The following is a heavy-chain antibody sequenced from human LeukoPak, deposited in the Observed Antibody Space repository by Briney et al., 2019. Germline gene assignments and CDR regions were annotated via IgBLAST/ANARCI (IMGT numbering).Heavy chain of an antibody. D-gene: IGHD6-13*01. J-gene: IGHJ4*02. CDR2: ISSSGSTI. CDR3: ARDGAYSSSWGVFDY. V-gene: IGHV3-11*04. CDR1: GFTFSDYC. Sequence: GGSLRLSCAASGFTFSDYCMSWIRQAPGKGLEWVSYISSSGSTIYYADSVKGRFTISRDNAKNSLYLQMNSLRAEDTAVYYCARDGAYSSSWGVFDYWGQGTLVTVSS.